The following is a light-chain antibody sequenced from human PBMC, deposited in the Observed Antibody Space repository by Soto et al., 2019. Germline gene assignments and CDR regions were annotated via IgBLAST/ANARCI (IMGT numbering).Light chain of an antibody. Sequence: DIVMTQSPDSLAVSLGERPTINCKSSPSVLYSSNNKNYLAWYQQKPGQPPKLLIYWASTRESGVPDRFSGSGSGTDFTLTISSLQAEDVAVYYCQQYYSTPTFGQGTKVDI. CDR2: WAS. J-gene: IGKJ1*01. CDR1: PSVLYSSNNKNY. CDR3: QQYYSTPT. V-gene: IGKV4-1*01.